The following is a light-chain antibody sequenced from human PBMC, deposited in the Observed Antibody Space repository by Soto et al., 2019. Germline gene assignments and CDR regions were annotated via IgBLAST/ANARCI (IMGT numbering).Light chain of an antibody. V-gene: IGKV3-11*01. J-gene: IGKJ1*01. CDR2: DAS. CDR3: QCRGSWPPTWA. CDR1: QSVSSY. Sequence: EIVLTQSPATLSLSPGERATLSCRASQSVSSYLIWYQHKPGQAPRLLIYDASNRATGIPARFSGSGSGTDFTLTISSLEPEDLAFYYYQCRGSWPPTWAFGQGTRVDIK.